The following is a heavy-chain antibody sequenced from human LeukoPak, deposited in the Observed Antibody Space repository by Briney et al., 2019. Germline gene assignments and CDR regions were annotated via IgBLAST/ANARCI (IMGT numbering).Heavy chain of an antibody. CDR3: AREVYYYGSGIPNSFDY. D-gene: IGHD3-10*01. J-gene: IGHJ4*02. V-gene: IGHV4-61*02. CDR2: IYTSGST. CDR1: GGSISSGSYY. Sequence: SQTLSLTCTVSGGSISSGSYYWSWIRQPAGKGLERIGRIYTSGSTNYNPSLKSRVTISVDTSKNQFSLKLSSVTAADTAVYYCAREVYYYGSGIPNSFDYWGQGTLVTVSS.